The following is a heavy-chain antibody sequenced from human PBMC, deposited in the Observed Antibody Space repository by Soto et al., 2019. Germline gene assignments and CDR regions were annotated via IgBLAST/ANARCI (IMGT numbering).Heavy chain of an antibody. J-gene: IGHJ4*02. CDR2: IRSSDGSI. D-gene: IGHD3-10*01. Sequence: EVQLVESGGDLVQPGGSLRLSCAASGFTFNSYSMNWLRQAPGKGLEWVSYIRSSDGSIDYTDSVKGRFTISTDTAKNLLYLQMNSLRAEDMAVYYCARDRQFAFDYWGQGTLVTVSS. CDR3: ARDRQFAFDY. V-gene: IGHV3-48*01. CDR1: GFTFNSYS.